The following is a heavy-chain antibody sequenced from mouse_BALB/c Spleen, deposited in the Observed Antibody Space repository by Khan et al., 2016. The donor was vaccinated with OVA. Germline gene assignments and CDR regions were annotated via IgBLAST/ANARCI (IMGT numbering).Heavy chain of an antibody. CDR1: GYTFTSYW. Sequence: QVQLKESGAELAKPGASVKMSCKASGYTFTSYWMHWVKQRPGQGLEWIGYINPSTGYTEYNQKFKDKATLTTDESSSTAYMQLSSLTSEDSAVHYCAASILFYYSLAYWGQGTSVTVSS. V-gene: IGHV1-7*01. CDR2: INPSTGYT. CDR3: AASILFYYSLAY. J-gene: IGHJ4*01.